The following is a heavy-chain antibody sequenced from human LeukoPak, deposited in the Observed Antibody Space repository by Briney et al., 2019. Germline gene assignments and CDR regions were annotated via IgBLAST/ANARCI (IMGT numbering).Heavy chain of an antibody. D-gene: IGHD2-2*01. CDR2: ISSSGSTI. J-gene: IGHJ5*02. Sequence: GGSLRLSCAASGFTFSDYYMSWIRQAPGKGLEWVLYISSSGSTIYYADSVKGRFTISRDNAKNSLYLQMNSLRAEDTAVYYCARGSEDIVVVPAASGPWFDPWGQGTLVTVSS. CDR1: GFTFSDYY. CDR3: ARGSEDIVVVPAASGPWFDP. V-gene: IGHV3-11*01.